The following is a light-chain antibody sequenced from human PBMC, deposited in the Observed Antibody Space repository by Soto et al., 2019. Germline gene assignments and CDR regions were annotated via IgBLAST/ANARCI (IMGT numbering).Light chain of an antibody. CDR2: EVS. CDR1: SSDVGGYEY. V-gene: IGLV2-14*01. J-gene: IGLJ1*01. CDR3: SSYTTANTYV. Sequence: QSVLTQPASVSGSPGQSITISCTGTSSDVGGYEYVSWYQHHPGKAPKLMIYEVSNRPSGVSHRFSGSKSGNTASLTISGLQAEDEADYYCSSYTTANTYVFGTGTKVTVL.